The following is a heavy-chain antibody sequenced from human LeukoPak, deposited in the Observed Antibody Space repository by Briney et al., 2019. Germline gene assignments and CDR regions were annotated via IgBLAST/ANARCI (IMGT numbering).Heavy chain of an antibody. V-gene: IGHV3-53*01. Sequence: GGSLRLSCAASGFTFSSSYMYWVRQAPGKGLEWVSFFYRGDSTYYAESVRGRFTISRDNSKNTLYLLMNSLIPEDTAVYYCAREVVSTPSYFDSWGQGTLVTVSS. CDR2: FYRGDST. CDR1: GFTFSSSY. J-gene: IGHJ4*02. CDR3: AREVVSTPSYFDS. D-gene: IGHD2-15*01.